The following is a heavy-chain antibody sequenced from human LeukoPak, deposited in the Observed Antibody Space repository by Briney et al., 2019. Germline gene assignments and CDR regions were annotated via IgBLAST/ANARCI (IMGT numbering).Heavy chain of an antibody. CDR3: ARVRELVPPLSGHPFDY. J-gene: IGHJ4*02. V-gene: IGHV4-39*07. D-gene: IGHD1-26*01. Sequence: SETLSLTCTVSGGSISSSSYYWGWIRQPPGKGLEWIGSIYYSGSTYYNPSLKSRVTISVDTSKNQFSLKLSSVTAADTAVYYCARVRELVPPLSGHPFDYWGQGTLVTVSS. CDR2: IYYSGST. CDR1: GGSISSSSYY.